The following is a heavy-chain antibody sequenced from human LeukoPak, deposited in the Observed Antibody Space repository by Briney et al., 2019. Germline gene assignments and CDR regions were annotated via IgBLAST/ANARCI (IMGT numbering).Heavy chain of an antibody. D-gene: IGHD3-9*01. CDR3: AGTGLRYFDWPPGHYGMDV. CDR2: IIPIFGTA. CDR1: GGTFSSYA. V-gene: IGHV1-69*13. Sequence: GASVKVSCKASGGTFSSYAISWVRQAPGQGLEWMGGIIPIFGTANYAQKFQGRVTITADESTSTAYMELSSLRSEDTAVYYCAGTGLRYFDWPPGHYGMDVWGQGTTVTVSS. J-gene: IGHJ6*02.